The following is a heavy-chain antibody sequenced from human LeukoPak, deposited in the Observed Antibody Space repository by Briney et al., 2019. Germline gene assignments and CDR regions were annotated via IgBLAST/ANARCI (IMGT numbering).Heavy chain of an antibody. Sequence: KPGGSLRLSCAASGFTFSSYSMNWVRQAPGKGLEWVSSISSSSSYIYYADSVKGRFTISRDNAKNSLYLQMNSLRAEDTAVYYCARVGEQLLWFGELLYNGHFDYWGQGTLVTVSS. D-gene: IGHD3-10*01. CDR2: ISSSSSYI. J-gene: IGHJ4*02. CDR1: GFTFSSYS. V-gene: IGHV3-21*01. CDR3: ARVGEQLLWFGELLYNGHFDY.